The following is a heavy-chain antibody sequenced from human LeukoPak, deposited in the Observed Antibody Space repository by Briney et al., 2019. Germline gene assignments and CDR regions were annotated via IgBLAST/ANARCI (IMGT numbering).Heavy chain of an antibody. V-gene: IGHV3-21*01. CDR2: ISSGGTYI. CDR3: ARDRSGYSGYECQAY. CDR1: GFTFSSYS. D-gene: IGHD5-12*01. Sequence: GGSLRLSCAGSGFTFSSYSMNWDRQAPGKGLEWVSSISSGGTYIYYAASVKGRFTISRDNTKNSMSLQMNSLRAEDTAVYYCARDRSGYSGYECQAYWGQGTLVTVSS. J-gene: IGHJ4*02.